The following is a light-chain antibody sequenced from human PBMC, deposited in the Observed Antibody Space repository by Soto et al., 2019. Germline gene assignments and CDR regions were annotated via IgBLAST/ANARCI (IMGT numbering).Light chain of an antibody. J-gene: IGLJ3*02. CDR1: SSDVGGYNY. Sequence: QSALTQPASVSGSPGQSITISCTGTSSDVGGYNYVSWYQQHPGKAPKLMIYEVSNRPSGVSNRFSGSKSGNTASLTISGLQAEDEADYYCSPYTSSNTLEFGGGTKLTVL. CDR3: SPYTSSNTLE. V-gene: IGLV2-14*01. CDR2: EVS.